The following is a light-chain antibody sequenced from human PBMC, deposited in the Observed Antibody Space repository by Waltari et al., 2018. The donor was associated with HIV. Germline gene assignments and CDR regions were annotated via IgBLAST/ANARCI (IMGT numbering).Light chain of an antibody. CDR1: QSVSSSY. CDR2: DAS. J-gene: IGKJ5*01. Sequence: EIVLTQSPGTLSLSPGERATLSCRASQSVSSSYLAWYQQKPGQAPRLLIYDASNRATGIPDRCSDRGAGTDFTLTISRLEPEDFAVYYCQHYGSAQITFGQGTRLEIK. V-gene: IGKV3-20*01. CDR3: QHYGSAQIT.